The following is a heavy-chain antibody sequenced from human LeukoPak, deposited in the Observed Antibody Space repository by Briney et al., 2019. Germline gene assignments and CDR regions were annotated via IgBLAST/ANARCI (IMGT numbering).Heavy chain of an antibody. CDR1: GFTFSSYA. CDR3: AKEGRITMIVVVPYYFDY. D-gene: IGHD3-22*01. J-gene: IGHJ4*02. Sequence: PGGSLRLSCAASGFTFSSYAMSWVRQAPGKGLEWVSAISGSGGSTYYADSVKGRFTISRDNSKNTLYLQMNSLRAEDTAVYYCAKEGRITMIVVVPYYFDYWGQGTLVTVSS. CDR2: ISGSGGST. V-gene: IGHV3-23*01.